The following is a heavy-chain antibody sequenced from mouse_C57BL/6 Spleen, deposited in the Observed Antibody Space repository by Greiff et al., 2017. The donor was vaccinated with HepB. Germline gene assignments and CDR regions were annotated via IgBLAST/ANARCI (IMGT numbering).Heavy chain of an antibody. J-gene: IGHJ2*01. V-gene: IGHV1-82*01. D-gene: IGHD2-3*01. CDR2: IYPGDGDT. CDR1: GYAFSSSW. Sequence: VKLQQSGPELVKPGASVKISCKASGYAFSSSWMNWVKQRPGKGLEWIGRIYPGDGDTNYNGKFKGKATLTADKSSSTAYMQLSSLTSEDSAVYFCARSYDGYYGYFDYWGQGTTLTVSS. CDR3: ARSYDGYYGYFDY.